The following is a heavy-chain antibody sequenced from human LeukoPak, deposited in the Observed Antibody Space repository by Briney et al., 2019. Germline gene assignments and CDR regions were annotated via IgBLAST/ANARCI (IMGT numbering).Heavy chain of an antibody. Sequence: PSETLSLTCTVSGGSISSGSYYWSWIRQPAGKGLEWIGRIYTSGSTNYNPSLKSRVTISVDTSKNQFSLKLSSVTAADTAVYYCAREALCTDYDFWSGSPGYYYYMDVWGKGTTVTVSS. CDR1: GGSISSGSYY. CDR2: IYTSGST. CDR3: AREALCTDYDFWSGSPGYYYYMDV. J-gene: IGHJ6*03. D-gene: IGHD3-3*01. V-gene: IGHV4-61*02.